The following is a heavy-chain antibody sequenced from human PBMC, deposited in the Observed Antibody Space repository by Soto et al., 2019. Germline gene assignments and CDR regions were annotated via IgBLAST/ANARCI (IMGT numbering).Heavy chain of an antibody. D-gene: IGHD6-19*01. CDR1: GFTFTDAW. Sequence: EVQLVESGGGLVKPGGTLRLSCAASGFTFTDAWMSWVRQAPGKGLEWIALIRSKGDGGTTDYAAPLKGRSTNSRDDSKDPLSLQMNSLKSDHTTVYYFPKIAVPGAWGRLGFNSRGQGTLVTVSS. CDR3: PKIAVPGAWGRLGFNS. V-gene: IGHV3-15*01. CDR2: IRSKGDGGTT. J-gene: IGHJ5*01.